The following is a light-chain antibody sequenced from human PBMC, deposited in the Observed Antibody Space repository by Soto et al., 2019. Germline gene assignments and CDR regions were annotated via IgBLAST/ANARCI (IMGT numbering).Light chain of an antibody. J-gene: IGLJ1*01. CDR1: SSDVGNYNL. V-gene: IGLV2-23*01. CDR3: CSYAGSSTYV. Sequence: QSALTQPASVSGSPGQSITISCTGTSSDVGNYNLVSWYQQNPGKAPKLMIHEGSKRPSGVSDRFSGSKSGNTASLTISGLQSEDEADYYCCSYAGSSTYVFGSGTKLTVL. CDR2: EGS.